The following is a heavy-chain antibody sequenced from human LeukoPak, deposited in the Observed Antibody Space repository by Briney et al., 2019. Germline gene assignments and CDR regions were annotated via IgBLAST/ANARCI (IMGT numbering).Heavy chain of an antibody. D-gene: IGHD2-15*01. J-gene: IGHJ4*02. Sequence: ASVKVSFKASGYTFTCYYMHWVRQAPGQGLEWMGWINPNSGGTNYAQKFQGRVTMTRDTSISTAYMELSRLRSEDTAVYYCARDLPCSGGSCYPNYFDYWGQGTLVAVSS. CDR3: ARDLPCSGGSCYPNYFDY. V-gene: IGHV1-2*02. CDR1: GYTFTCYY. CDR2: INPNSGGT.